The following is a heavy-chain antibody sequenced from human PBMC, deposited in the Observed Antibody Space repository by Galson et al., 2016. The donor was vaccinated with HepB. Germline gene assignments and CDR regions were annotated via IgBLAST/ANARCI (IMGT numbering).Heavy chain of an antibody. CDR3: ARERLRYFDWLRNRYYYYGMDV. J-gene: IGHJ6*02. CDR1: GDSVSSNSDA. D-gene: IGHD3-9*01. Sequence: CAISGDSVSSNSDAWNWIRQSPLRGLEWLGRTYYRSKWYNDYAVSVESRITINPDTSKNQVSLQLNSVTPEDTAVYYCARERLRYFDWLRNRYYYYGMDVWGQGTPVTVSS. V-gene: IGHV6-1*01. CDR2: TYYRSKWYN.